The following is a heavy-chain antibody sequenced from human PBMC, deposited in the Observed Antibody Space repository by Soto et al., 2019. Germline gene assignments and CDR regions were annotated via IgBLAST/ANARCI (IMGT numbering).Heavy chain of an antibody. CDR2: IIPIFGTA. CDR1: GGTFSSYA. J-gene: IGHJ3*02. V-gene: IGHV1-69*13. Sequence: ASVKVSCKASGGTFSSYAISWVRQAPGQGLEWMGGIIPIFGTANYAQKFQGRVTITADESTSTAYMELSSLRSEDTALYYCARSPITGANDAFDIWGQGTMGTVSS. D-gene: IGHD1-20*01. CDR3: ARSPITGANDAFDI.